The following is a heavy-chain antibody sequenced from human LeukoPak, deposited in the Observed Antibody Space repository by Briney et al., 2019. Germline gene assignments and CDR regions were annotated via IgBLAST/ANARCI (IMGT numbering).Heavy chain of an antibody. CDR1: GFTFTSSA. CDR3: AAGRYDFWSGYHYGMDV. Sequence: GASVKVSCKASGFTFTSSAMQWVRQARGQRLEWIGWIVVGSGNTNYAQKFQERVTITRDMSTSTAYMELSSLRSEDTAVYYRAAGRYDFWSGYHYGMDVWGQGTTVTVSS. D-gene: IGHD3-3*01. J-gene: IGHJ6*02. V-gene: IGHV1-58*02. CDR2: IVVGSGNT.